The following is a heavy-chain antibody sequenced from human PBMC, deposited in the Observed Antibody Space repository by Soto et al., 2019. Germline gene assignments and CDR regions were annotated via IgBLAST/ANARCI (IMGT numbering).Heavy chain of an antibody. J-gene: IGHJ4*02. V-gene: IGHV4-34*01. CDR2: INHSGST. CDR3: ARATRYVLRY. CDR1: GGSFSGYY. Sequence: SETLSLTCAVYGGSFSGYYWSWIRQPPGKGLEWIGEINHSGSTNYNPSLKSRVTISVDTSKNQFSLKLSSVTAADTAVYYCARATRYVLRYWGQGTLVTVSS. D-gene: IGHD3-9*01.